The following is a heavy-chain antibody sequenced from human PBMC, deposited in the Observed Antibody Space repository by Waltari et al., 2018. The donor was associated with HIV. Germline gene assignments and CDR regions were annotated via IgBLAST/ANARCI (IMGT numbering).Heavy chain of an antibody. V-gene: IGHV4-39*01. J-gene: IGHJ2*01. CDR3: ARHPHTQLSGSYPHWYFDL. CDR2: IYYSGST. Sequence: QLQLQESGPGLVKPSETLSLTCTVSGGSISSSSYYWGWIRQPPGTGLEWIGSIYYSGSTYYNPSLKSRVTISVDTSKNQFSLKLSSVTAADTAVYYCARHPHTQLSGSYPHWYFDLWGRGTLVTVSS. D-gene: IGHD1-26*01. CDR1: GGSISSSSYY.